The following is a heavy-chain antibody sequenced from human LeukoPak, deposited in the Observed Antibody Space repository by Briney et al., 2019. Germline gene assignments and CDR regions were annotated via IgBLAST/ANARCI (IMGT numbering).Heavy chain of an antibody. V-gene: IGHV1-69*04. CDR2: IIPIFGIE. CDR1: GGTFTSYS. J-gene: IGHJ3*02. Sequence: SVTVSCKASGGTFTSYSISWVRQAPGQGLEWMGRIIPIFGIENYAQKFQGRVTITADKSTSTAYMELSSLRPEDTAVYYCARVSEGAFDIWGQGTMVIVSS. CDR3: ARVSEGAFDI.